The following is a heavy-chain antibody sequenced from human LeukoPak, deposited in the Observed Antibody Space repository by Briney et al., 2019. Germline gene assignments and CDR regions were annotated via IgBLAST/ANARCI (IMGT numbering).Heavy chain of an antibody. J-gene: IGHJ4*02. CDR2: IGNSGRGT. Sequence: GGSLRLSCAASGFTFSSYVMTWVRQAPGRGLEWVSSIGNSGRGTYYADSVKGRFTISRDNSKSTLFLQMNSLRAGDTAVYYFTRYYGADSCYSGLDYWGQGTLVTVSS. CDR1: GFTFSSYV. CDR3: TRYYGADSCYSGLDY. D-gene: IGHD2-15*01. V-gene: IGHV3-23*01.